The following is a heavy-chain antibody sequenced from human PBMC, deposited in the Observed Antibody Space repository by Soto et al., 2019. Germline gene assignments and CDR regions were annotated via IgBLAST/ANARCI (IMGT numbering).Heavy chain of an antibody. CDR3: AGGGGSYYG. D-gene: IGHD1-26*01. J-gene: IGHJ4*02. CDR1: GFTFSSYA. Sequence: QVQLVESGGGVVQPGRSLRLSCAASGFTFSSYAMHWVRQAPGKGLEWVAVISYDGSNKYYADSVKGRFTISRDNSKNTLYLQMNSLGAEDTAVYYCAGGGGSYYGWGQGTLVTVSS. CDR2: ISYDGSNK. V-gene: IGHV3-30-3*01.